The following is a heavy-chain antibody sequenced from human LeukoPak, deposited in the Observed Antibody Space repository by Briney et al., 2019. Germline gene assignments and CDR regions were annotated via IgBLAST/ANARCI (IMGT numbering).Heavy chain of an antibody. CDR2: INHSGST. CDR3: ARRHPALYPYSSSHFDY. Sequence: PSETLSLTCAVYGGSFSGYYWSWIRQPPGKGLEWIGEINHSGSTNYNPSLKSRVTISVDTSKNQFSLKLSSVTAADTAVYYCARRHPALYPYSSSHFDYWGQGTLVTVSS. CDR1: GGSFSGYY. J-gene: IGHJ4*02. V-gene: IGHV4-34*01. D-gene: IGHD6-6*01.